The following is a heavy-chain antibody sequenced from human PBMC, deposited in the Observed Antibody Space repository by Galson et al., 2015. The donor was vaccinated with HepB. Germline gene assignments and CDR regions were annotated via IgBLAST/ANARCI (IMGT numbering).Heavy chain of an antibody. V-gene: IGHV3-23*01. CDR2: ISGSGGST. Sequence: SLRLSCAASGFTFSSYGMHWVRQAPGKGLEWVSAISGSGGSTYYADSVKGRFTISRDNSKNTLYLQMNSLRAEDTAVYYCAKASVESSSSWDYWGQGTLVTVSS. D-gene: IGHD6-6*01. CDR3: AKASVESSSSWDY. CDR1: GFTFSSYG. J-gene: IGHJ4*02.